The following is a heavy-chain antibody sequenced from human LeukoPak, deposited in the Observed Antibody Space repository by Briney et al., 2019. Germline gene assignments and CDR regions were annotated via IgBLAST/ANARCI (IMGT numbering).Heavy chain of an antibody. J-gene: IGHJ4*02. D-gene: IGHD3-10*01. CDR3: AREHYGSGDY. V-gene: IGHV4-59*12. CDR2: IYYSGST. Sequence: PSETLSLTCTVSGGSISSYYWSWIRQPPGKGLEWIGYIYYSGSTNYNPSLKSRVTISVDTSKNQFSLKLTSVTAADTAVYYCAREHYGSGDYWGQGTQVTVSS. CDR1: GGSISSYY.